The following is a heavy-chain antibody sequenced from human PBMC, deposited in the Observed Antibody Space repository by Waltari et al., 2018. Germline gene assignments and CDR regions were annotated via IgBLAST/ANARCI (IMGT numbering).Heavy chain of an antibody. CDR1: GFTLSWFL. D-gene: IGHD3-16*01. Sequence: VESGGDLVQPGGSLRLSCTASGFTLSWFLMHSVGQPPGKGPEWVSRINGEGSIAHYAESVKGRFTISRDNAKNTMYLQMNGLRVDDTAVYYCARPRLDYDTSQLDYWGHGSGVTVSS. CDR3: ARPRLDYDTSQLDY. CDR2: INGEGSIA. V-gene: IGHV3-74*01. J-gene: IGHJ4*03.